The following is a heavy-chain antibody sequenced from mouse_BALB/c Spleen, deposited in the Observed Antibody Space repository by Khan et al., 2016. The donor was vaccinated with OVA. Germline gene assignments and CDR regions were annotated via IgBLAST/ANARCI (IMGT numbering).Heavy chain of an antibody. CDR3: VRGSGKSRFAD. D-gene: IGHD1-3*01. Sequence: QVQLQQSGAELVRPGVSVKISCKGSGYTFTDFAMHWGKQSHAKTLEWLGGISTYYGAAEYNQKFRGKATMTVDKNSSTDYREMGGLTSEDSASYYCVRGSGKSRFADWVQGTLVTVST. CDR2: ISTYYGAA. J-gene: IGHJ3*01. CDR1: GYTFTDFA. V-gene: IGHV1S137*01.